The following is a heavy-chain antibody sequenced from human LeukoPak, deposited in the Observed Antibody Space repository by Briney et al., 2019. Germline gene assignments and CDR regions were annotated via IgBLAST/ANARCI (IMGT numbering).Heavy chain of an antibody. Sequence: SETLSLTCTVSGGSISSSSYYWGWIRQPPGKGLEWIGSIYYNGSTYYNPSLKSRVTISVDTSKNQFSLKLSSVTAADTAVYYCARNYGDYGVDWFDPWGQGTLVTVSS. CDR3: ARNYGDYGVDWFDP. CDR1: GGSISSSSYY. D-gene: IGHD4-17*01. J-gene: IGHJ5*02. V-gene: IGHV4-39*01. CDR2: IYYNGST.